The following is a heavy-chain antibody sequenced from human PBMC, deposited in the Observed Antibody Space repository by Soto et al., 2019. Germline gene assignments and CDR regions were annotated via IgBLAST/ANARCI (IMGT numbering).Heavy chain of an antibody. Sequence: LCIASSRYTCSISDVACSLQAPGKGLEWVSTILVRGSTHYPDSVKGRFTISRDNSKNTVFLQMNSLTAGDTAVYYCAKATATGGGAFDICGQRIMVTVSS. V-gene: IGHV3-23*01. CDR3: AKATATGGGAFDI. CDR2: ILVRGST. D-gene: IGHD2-8*02. J-gene: IGHJ3*02. CDR1: RYTCSISD.